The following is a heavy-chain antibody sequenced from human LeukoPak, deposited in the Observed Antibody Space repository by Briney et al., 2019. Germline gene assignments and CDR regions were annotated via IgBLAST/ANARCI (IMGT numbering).Heavy chain of an antibody. CDR2: IIPILGIA. Sequence: ASVKVSCKASGGTFSSYIITWVRQAPGQGLEWMGGIIPILGIANYAQKFQGRVTITADESTSTAYMELSSLRSEDTAVYFCARTGYHYNSYGYYFLDYWGQGTLVTVSS. V-gene: IGHV1-69*10. CDR1: GGTFSSYI. CDR3: ARTGYHYNSYGYYFLDY. J-gene: IGHJ4*02. D-gene: IGHD3-22*01.